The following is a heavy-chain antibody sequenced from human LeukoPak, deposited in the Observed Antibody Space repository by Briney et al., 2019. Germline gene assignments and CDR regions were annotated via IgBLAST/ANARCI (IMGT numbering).Heavy chain of an antibody. CDR2: INPNSGGT. CDR3: ARGKITIFGVLPD. CDR1: GYTFTGYY. Sequence: EASVKVSCKASGYTFTGYYMHWVRQAPGQGLEWMGWINPNSGGTNYAQKFQGRVTMTRDTSISTAYMELSRLRSDDTAVYYCARGKITIFGVLPDWGQGTLVTVSS. J-gene: IGHJ4*02. V-gene: IGHV1-2*02. D-gene: IGHD3-3*01.